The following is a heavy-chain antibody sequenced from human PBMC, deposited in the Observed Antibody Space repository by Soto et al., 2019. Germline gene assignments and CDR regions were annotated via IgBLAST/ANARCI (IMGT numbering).Heavy chain of an antibody. CDR2: INDSGNI. CDR1: GGSFSGYQ. D-gene: IGHD3-10*01. J-gene: IGHJ6*03. V-gene: IGHV4-34*02. CDR3: ARGLILWFGEGARRGGYYYYMDV. Sequence: QVQLQQWGAGLLKPSETLSLTCAVYGGSFSGYQWTWIRQTPEKGLEWIGEINDSGNINYNPSLKSRVTISADTAKKQIPRRLSAVTAADTAGYYWARGLILWFGEGARRGGYYYYMDVWGKGTTVTVSS.